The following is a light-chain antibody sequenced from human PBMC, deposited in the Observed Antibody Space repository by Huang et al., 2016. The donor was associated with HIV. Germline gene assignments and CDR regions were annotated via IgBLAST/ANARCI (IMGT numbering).Light chain of an antibody. CDR3: QNYDRDPLS. CDR2: SAS. V-gene: IGKV1-27*01. CDR1: QGIGNS. J-gene: IGKJ3*01. Sequence: IRMTQSPSFLSAAVGDRVIITCRASQGIGNSVAWYRQTPGKVPELLIYSASYLQSGVPSRFSGSGSGTHFTLTINGLQSDDFATYYCQNYDRDPLSFGPGTTVDVK.